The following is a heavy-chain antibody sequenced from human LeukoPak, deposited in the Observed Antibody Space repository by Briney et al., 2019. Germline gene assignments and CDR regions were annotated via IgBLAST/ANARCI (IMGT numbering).Heavy chain of an antibody. CDR2: IIPIFGTA. D-gene: IGHD6-13*01. CDR1: GGTFSSYA. J-gene: IGHJ5*02. Sequence: ASVKVSCKASGGTFSSYAISWVRQAPGQGVEWMGGIIPIFGTANYAQKFQGRVTITADESTSTAYMELSSLRSEDTAVYYCARDRVEIAAAGTGPGFDPWGQGTLVTVSS. CDR3: ARDRVEIAAAGTGPGFDP. V-gene: IGHV1-69*13.